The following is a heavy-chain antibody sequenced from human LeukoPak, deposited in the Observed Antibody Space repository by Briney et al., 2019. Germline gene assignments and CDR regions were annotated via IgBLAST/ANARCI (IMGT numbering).Heavy chain of an antibody. D-gene: IGHD5-12*01. V-gene: IGHV1-18*01. CDR1: GYTFTSYG. CDR2: ISAYNGNT. CDR3: ARETPDIVATISGLPDY. J-gene: IGHJ4*02. Sequence: ASVKVSCKASGYTFTSYGISWVRQAPGQGLEWMGWISAYNGNTNYAQKLQGRVTMTTDTSTSTAYMELRSLRSDDTAVYYCARETPDIVATISGLPDYWGQGTLVTVSS.